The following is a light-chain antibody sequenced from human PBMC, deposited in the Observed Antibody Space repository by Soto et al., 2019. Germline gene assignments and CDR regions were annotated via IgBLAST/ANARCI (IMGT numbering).Light chain of an antibody. Sequence: DIQMTQSPSSLSASVGDRVTITCQASQDISNYLNWYQQKPGEAPKLLIYDASHLQTGVPARFSGSGSGTDFTFTISSLQPEDMATYYCQQYDSLPSIAFGQGTRLDFK. J-gene: IGKJ5*01. CDR1: QDISNY. V-gene: IGKV1-33*01. CDR2: DAS. CDR3: QQYDSLPSIA.